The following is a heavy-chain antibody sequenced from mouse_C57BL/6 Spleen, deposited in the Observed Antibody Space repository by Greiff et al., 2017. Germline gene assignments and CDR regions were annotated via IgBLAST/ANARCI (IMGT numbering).Heavy chain of an antibody. CDR1: GFNIKNTY. V-gene: IGHV14-3*01. D-gene: IGHD1-1*01. J-gene: IGHJ4*01. CDR2: IDPANGNT. Sequence: EVQLQQSVAELVRPGASVKLSCTASGFNIKNTYMHWVKQRPEPGLEWIGRIDPANGNTKYAPTFQGQVTISANTSSNTAYLQLSRLTAEDTAIYYCTGVYYGSIYYSMDYWGQGTSVTVSS. CDR3: TGVYYGSIYYSMDY.